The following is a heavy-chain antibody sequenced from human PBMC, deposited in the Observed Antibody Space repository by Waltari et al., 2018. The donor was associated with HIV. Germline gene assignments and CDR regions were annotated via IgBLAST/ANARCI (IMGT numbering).Heavy chain of an antibody. J-gene: IGHJ6*02. V-gene: IGHV3-48*03. CDR2: ISSSGNTR. Sequence: ELQLVESGGGLVQPGGSLRLSCAASGITFSNYEMNWDIQAPGKGRELVSYISSSGNTRHYADSVKGRFTISRDNAKNSLYLQMNSLRAEDTAVYYCARDLGGSGWYDYYYGMDVWGQGTTVTVSS. D-gene: IGHD6-19*01. CDR3: ARDLGGSGWYDYYYGMDV. CDR1: GITFSNYE.